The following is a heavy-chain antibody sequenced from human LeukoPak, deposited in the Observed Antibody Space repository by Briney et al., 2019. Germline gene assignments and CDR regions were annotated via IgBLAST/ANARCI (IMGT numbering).Heavy chain of an antibody. J-gene: IGHJ4*02. V-gene: IGHV3-74*01. Sequence: GGSLRLSCAASGFTFSSYWMHWVRQAPGKGLVWVSRINSDGSSTSYADSVKGRFTISRDNAKNTLYLQMNSLRAEDTAVYYCAREVKDSYGYYFDCWGQGTLVTVSS. D-gene: IGHD5-18*01. CDR1: GFTFSSYW. CDR3: AREVKDSYGYYFDC. CDR2: INSDGSST.